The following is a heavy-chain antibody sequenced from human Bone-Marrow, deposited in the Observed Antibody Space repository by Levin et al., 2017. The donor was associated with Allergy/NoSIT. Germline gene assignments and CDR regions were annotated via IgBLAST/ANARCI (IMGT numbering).Heavy chain of an antibody. J-gene: IGHJ4*02. D-gene: IGHD3-22*01. CDR1: GYTFTDNG. CDR2: ISTFGKT. V-gene: IGHV1-18*04. CDR3: ARDSYHHDSSGYYYRYFDY. Sequence: GESLKISCKASGYTFTDNGINWVRQAPGQGLEWMGWISTFGKTNYAQKFQGRVTMTADASSTTAYMELSSLRSDDTAVYYCARDSYHHDSSGYYYRYFDYWGQGTLVTVSS.